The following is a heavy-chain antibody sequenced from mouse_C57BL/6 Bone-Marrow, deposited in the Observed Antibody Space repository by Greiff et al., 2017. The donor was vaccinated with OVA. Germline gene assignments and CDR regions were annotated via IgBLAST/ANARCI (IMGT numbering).Heavy chain of an antibody. Sequence: VKLVESGPGLVQPSQSLSITCTVSGFSLTSYGVHWVRQSPGKGLEWLGVIWRGGSTDYNAAFMSRLSITKDNSKSQVFFKMNSLQADDTAIYYCADGSSYYWYFDVWGTGTTVTVSS. CDR3: ADGSSYYWYFDV. CDR1: GFSLTSYG. CDR2: IWRGGST. V-gene: IGHV2-5*01. J-gene: IGHJ1*03. D-gene: IGHD1-1*01.